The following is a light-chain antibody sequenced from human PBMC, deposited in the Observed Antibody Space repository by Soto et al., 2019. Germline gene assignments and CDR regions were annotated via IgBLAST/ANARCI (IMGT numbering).Light chain of an antibody. J-gene: IGKJ1*01. CDR2: DAS. V-gene: IGKV3-15*01. Sequence: MTQSPSSLSASVGDRVTITCRASQAINNYLAWYQQKPGQAPRLLIYDASTRATGIPARFSGSGSGTEFTLTISSLQSEDFAVYYCHQYNNWPPWTFGQGTKVEIK. CDR1: QAINNY. CDR3: HQYNNWPPWT.